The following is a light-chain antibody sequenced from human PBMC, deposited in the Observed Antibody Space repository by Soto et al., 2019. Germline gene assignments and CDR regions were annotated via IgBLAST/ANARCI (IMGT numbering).Light chain of an antibody. CDR3: CSYAGSSTFF. J-gene: IGLJ1*01. Sequence: QSVLTQPASVSGSPGQSITVSCTGTSSDVGSYNLVSWYQQHPGKAPKLMIYEGSKRPSGVSNRFSGSKAGNTASLKISGLQAEEEADFSCCSYAGSSTFFFGTGTKVTVL. CDR2: EGS. V-gene: IGLV2-23*01. CDR1: SSDVGSYNL.